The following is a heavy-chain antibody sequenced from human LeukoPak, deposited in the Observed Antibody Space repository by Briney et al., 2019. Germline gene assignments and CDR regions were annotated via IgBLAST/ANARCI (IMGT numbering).Heavy chain of an antibody. CDR1: GFMFSDYG. V-gene: IGHV3-30*02. J-gene: IGHJ6*03. CDR3: AKTGFQWGNYYYYMDV. D-gene: IGHD3-16*01. CDR2: IRYDETIK. Sequence: PGGSLRLSCAASGFMFSDYGMHWLRLAPGKGLEWVAFIRYDETIKYYADSVKGRFTISRDNSKNTLYLQMTSLRPEDTAVYSCAKTGFQWGNYYYYMDVWGKGTTVTVSS.